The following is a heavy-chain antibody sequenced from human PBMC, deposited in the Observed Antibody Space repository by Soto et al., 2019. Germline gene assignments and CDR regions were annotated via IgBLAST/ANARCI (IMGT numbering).Heavy chain of an antibody. CDR1: GGSISSGGYS. J-gene: IGHJ4*02. CDR3: ARDAGIAAAGLDY. D-gene: IGHD6-13*01. Sequence: SETLSLTCAVSGGSISSGGYSWSWIRQPPGKGLEWIGYIYHSGSTYYNPSLKSRVTISVDRSKNQFSLKLSSVTAADTAVYYCARDAGIAAAGLDYWGQGTLVTVSS. V-gene: IGHV4-30-2*01. CDR2: IYHSGST.